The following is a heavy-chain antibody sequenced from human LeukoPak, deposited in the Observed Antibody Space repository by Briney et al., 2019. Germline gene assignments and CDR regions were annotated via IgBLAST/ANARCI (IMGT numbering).Heavy chain of an antibody. J-gene: IGHJ4*02. V-gene: IGHV3-23*01. CDR3: AKFSGDCVTTSCLITSFDY. CDR2: ISHSGGTA. Sequence: GGSLRLSCLASGFTFSRFPMSWVRQAPGKGLEWVSSISHSGGTAYYADSVKDRFTISKDNSENTLYLQMESLRAEDTAVYYCAKFSGDCVTTSCLITSFDYWGQGTLVAVSS. CDR1: GFTFSRFP. D-gene: IGHD2-2*01.